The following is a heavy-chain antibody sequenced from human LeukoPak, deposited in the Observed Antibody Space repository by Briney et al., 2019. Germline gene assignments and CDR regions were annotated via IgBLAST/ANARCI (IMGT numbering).Heavy chain of an antibody. CDR3: GLVYYYGMDV. V-gene: IGHV4-39*01. D-gene: IGHD2-8*02. Sequence: SETLSLTCNVSGGSISSSSYYWGWIRQSPGKGLEWIGNIYYSGSTYYNPSLESRVTIFVDASINQFSLKLSAVTAADTAVYYCGLVYYYGMDVWGQGTTVTVSS. CDR2: IYYSGST. J-gene: IGHJ6*02. CDR1: GGSISSSSYY.